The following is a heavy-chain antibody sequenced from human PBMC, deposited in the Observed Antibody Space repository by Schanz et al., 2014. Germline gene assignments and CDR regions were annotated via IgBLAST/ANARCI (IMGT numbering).Heavy chain of an antibody. CDR3: AKDQLANYRGSGYNWFDP. V-gene: IGHV3-53*04. Sequence: EVQLVESGGGLVQPGGSLRLSCAVSGFTVNTNYMSWVRQAPGKGLVWVSSLYIGGGSTRYADSVKGRFIISRDSSKNTLYLQMNSLRADDTAVYYCAKDQLANYRGSGYNWFDPWGQGTLVTVSS. J-gene: IGHJ5*02. D-gene: IGHD3-10*01. CDR1: GFTVNTNY. CDR2: LYIGGGST.